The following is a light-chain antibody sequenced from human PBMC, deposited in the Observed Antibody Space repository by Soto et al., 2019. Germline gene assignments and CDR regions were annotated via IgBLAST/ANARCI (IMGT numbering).Light chain of an antibody. CDR3: QQYGSLSWT. Sequence: EIVLTQSPGTLSLSPGEIATLSCRSSQSVSISYLAWYQQKPGQAPRIIIFGASGRATGIPDRLSGSGSGTDFTLTISRLEPEDFAVYYCQQYGSLSWTFGQGTKVDIK. J-gene: IGKJ1*01. V-gene: IGKV3-20*01. CDR2: GAS. CDR1: QSVSISY.